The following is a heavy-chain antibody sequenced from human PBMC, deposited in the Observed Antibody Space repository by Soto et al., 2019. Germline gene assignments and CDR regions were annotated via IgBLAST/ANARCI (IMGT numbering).Heavy chain of an antibody. V-gene: IGHV3-48*03. J-gene: IGHJ4*02. Sequence: GGSLRLSCADSGFTFRNSEMFWVRQAPEKGLEWVSKINYSGSNIYYSKSVKGRFTISRDNAKNSLYLQMNSLTDEDTAIYFCASEALCGADCYFFEYWGPGTLVTVSS. CDR3: ASEALCGADCYFFEY. CDR1: GFTFRNSE. D-gene: IGHD2-21*02. CDR2: INYSGSNI.